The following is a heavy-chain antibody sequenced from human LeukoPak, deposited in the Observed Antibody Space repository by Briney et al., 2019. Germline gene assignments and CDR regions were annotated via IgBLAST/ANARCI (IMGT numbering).Heavy chain of an antibody. D-gene: IGHD1-26*01. V-gene: IGHV3-23*01. CDR2: ISGSGGST. Sequence: GGSLRLSCAASGFTFSSYAMSWVRQAPGKGLEWVSAISGSGGSTYYANSVKGRFTISRDNSKNTLYLQMNSLRAEDTAVYYCASIVGATGGIDFDYWGQGTLVTVSS. CDR1: GFTFSSYA. J-gene: IGHJ4*02. CDR3: ASIVGATGGIDFDY.